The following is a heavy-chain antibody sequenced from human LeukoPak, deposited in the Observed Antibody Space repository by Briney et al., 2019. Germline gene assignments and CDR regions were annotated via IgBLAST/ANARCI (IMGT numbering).Heavy chain of an antibody. CDR3: ARDRPLDADDYYGFYYFDY. CDR1: GYTFTVYY. V-gene: IGHV1-2*02. CDR2: INPNSGGT. D-gene: IGHD3-10*01. J-gene: IGHJ4*02. Sequence: ASVTVSCKASGYTFTVYYMHWVRQAPGQGLEWMGWINPNSGGTNHAQKFQGRVTMTRDTSISTAYMELSRLRSDDTAVYYCARDRPLDADDYYGFYYFDYWGQGTLVTVSS.